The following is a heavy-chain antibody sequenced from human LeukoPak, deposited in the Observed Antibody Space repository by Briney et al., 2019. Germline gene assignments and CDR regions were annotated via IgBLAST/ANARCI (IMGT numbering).Heavy chain of an antibody. CDR3: ARVPGGGSAAAGTLWFDP. CDR1: GFTFSSYW. CDR2: INSDGSST. D-gene: IGHD6-13*01. V-gene: IGHV3-74*01. J-gene: IGHJ5*02. Sequence: PGGSLRLSCAASGFTFSSYWMHWVCQAPGKGLVWVSRINSDGSSTSYADSVKGRFTISRDNAKNTLYLQMNSLRAEDTAVYYCARVPGGGSAAAGTLWFDPWGQGTLVTVSS.